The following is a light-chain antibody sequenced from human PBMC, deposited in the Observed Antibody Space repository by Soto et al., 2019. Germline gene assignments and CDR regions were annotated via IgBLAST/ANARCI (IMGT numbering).Light chain of an antibody. Sequence: QSALTQSPSASGSPGQSVTIACTVTSSDVGGYKYVSWYQQHPGKAPKLMIYEVSKRPSGVPDRFSGSKSGNTASLTVSGLQADDEAAYYCSSYAGGSNYVFGTGTKVTVL. V-gene: IGLV2-8*01. CDR1: SSDVGGYKY. CDR3: SSYAGGSNYV. J-gene: IGLJ1*01. CDR2: EVS.